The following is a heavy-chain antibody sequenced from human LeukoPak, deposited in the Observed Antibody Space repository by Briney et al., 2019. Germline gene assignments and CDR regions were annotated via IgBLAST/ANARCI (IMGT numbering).Heavy chain of an antibody. CDR2: IYTSGST. J-gene: IGHJ3*01. V-gene: IGHV4-4*07. CDR1: GGSISSYY. Sequence: SETLSLTCTVSGGSISSYYWSWIRQPAGKGLEWVGHIYTSGSTNYNPSLKSRVTMSLDTSKNQFSLKLSSVTAADTAVYYCARVEAGLLDAFDLWGQGTMVTVSS. CDR3: ARVEAGLLDAFDL. D-gene: IGHD2-21*01.